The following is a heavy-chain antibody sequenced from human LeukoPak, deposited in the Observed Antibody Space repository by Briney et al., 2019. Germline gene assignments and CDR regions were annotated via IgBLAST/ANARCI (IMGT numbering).Heavy chain of an antibody. CDR2: IYYSGGT. J-gene: IGHJ4*02. Sequence: SETLSLTCTVSGGSFSSYYRSWVRQPPGKGLEWIGYIYYSGGTNYNPSLKSGVTISVDTSKNQFSLKLSSVTAADTAVYYCARHSRSYFDYWGQGTLVTVSS. D-gene: IGHD4-11*01. CDR1: GGSFSSYY. V-gene: IGHV4-59*01. CDR3: ARHSRSYFDY.